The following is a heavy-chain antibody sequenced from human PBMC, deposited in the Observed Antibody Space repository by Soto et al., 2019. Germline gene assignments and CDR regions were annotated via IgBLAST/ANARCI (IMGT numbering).Heavy chain of an antibody. Sequence: ASVKVSCKASGYTFTGYFIHWVRQAPGQGLEWMGWINPNSGDTNYAQKFQGRVTMTRDMSISTAYMELRGLTSDDTAVYYCARVRTYYDSSGSLDYWGQGTLVTVSS. CDR1: GYTFTGYF. J-gene: IGHJ4*02. CDR3: ARVRTYYDSSGSLDY. D-gene: IGHD3-22*01. V-gene: IGHV1-2*02. CDR2: INPNSGDT.